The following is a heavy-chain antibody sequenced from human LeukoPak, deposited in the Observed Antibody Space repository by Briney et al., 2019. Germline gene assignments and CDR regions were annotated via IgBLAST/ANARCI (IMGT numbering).Heavy chain of an antibody. J-gene: IGHJ4*02. D-gene: IGHD2-2*01. CDR2: VNPNSGGT. Sequence: ASVKVSCKSSGFTFTGYYMHWVRQAPGQGLEWMGWVNPNSGGTNYAQTFQDRVTMTRDTSISTAYMELSRLRSDDTAVYYCARGGARVLGYCSSTSCNRDYWGQGTLVTVSS. CDR3: ARGGARVLGYCSSTSCNRDY. V-gene: IGHV1-2*02. CDR1: GFTFTGYY.